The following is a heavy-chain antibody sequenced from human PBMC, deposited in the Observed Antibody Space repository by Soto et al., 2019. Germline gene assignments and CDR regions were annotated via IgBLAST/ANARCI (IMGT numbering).Heavy chain of an antibody. CDR2: IYYSGST. D-gene: IGHD3-10*01. J-gene: IGHJ6*02. Sequence: SETLSLTCTVSGGCMSSSDYYWSWIRQPPGKGLEWIGYIYYSGSTYYNPSLKSRVTISVDTSKNQFSLKLSSVTAADTAVYYCARDEGVITMVRGVIPLYGYYGMDVWGQGTTVTVSS. V-gene: IGHV4-30-4*01. CDR3: ARDEGVITMVRGVIPLYGYYGMDV. CDR1: GGCMSSSDYY.